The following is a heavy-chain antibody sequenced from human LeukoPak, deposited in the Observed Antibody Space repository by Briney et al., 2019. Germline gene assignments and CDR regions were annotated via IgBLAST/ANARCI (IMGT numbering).Heavy chain of an antibody. CDR3: ATERGYCSGGSCYFSFDY. V-gene: IGHV3-7*01. D-gene: IGHD2-15*01. J-gene: IGHJ4*02. Sequence: GGSLRLSCAASGFTFSSYWMSWVRQAPGRGLEWVANIKQDVSEKFYVDSVKGRFTISRDNAQNSLYLQMNSLRAEDTAVYYCATERGYCSGGSCYFSFDYWGQGTLVTVSS. CDR1: GFTFSSYW. CDR2: IKQDVSEK.